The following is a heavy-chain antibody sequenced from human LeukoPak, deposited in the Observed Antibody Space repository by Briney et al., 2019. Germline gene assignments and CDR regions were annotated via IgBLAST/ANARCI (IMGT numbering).Heavy chain of an antibody. V-gene: IGHV4-39*01. CDR2: IYYSGST. CDR1: GGSISSTSYY. J-gene: IGHJ4*02. Sequence: SSETLSLTCTVSGGSISSTSYYWGWIRQPPGKGLEWIGTIYYSGSTYYNPSLQSRVTTSVDTSKNQFSLKLSSVTAADTAVYYCARHVSGYCSGGSCPSGYWGQGTLVTVSS. D-gene: IGHD2-15*01. CDR3: ARHVSGYCSGGSCPSGY.